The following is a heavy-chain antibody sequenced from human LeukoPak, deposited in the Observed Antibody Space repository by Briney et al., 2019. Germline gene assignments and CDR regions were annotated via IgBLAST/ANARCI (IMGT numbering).Heavy chain of an antibody. V-gene: IGHV3-23*01. D-gene: IGHD6-13*01. CDR2: ISGSGGST. CDR3: AKVREQQLVVQYFDY. CDR1: GFTFSSYA. J-gene: IGHJ4*02. Sequence: PGGSLRLSCAASGFTFSSYAMSWVRQAPGKGLEWVSAISGSGGSTYYADSVKGRFTISRDNSKNTLYLQMNSLRAEDTAVYYCAKVREQQLVVQYFDYWGQGTLVTVSS.